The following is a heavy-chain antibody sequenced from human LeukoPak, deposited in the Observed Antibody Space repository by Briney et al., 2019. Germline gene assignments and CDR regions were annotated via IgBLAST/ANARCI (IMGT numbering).Heavy chain of an antibody. J-gene: IGHJ6*02. CDR2: IRPDGSQK. V-gene: IGHV3-7*03. CDR1: GFTFRNYW. CDR3: AGSGSGHSYGMDV. D-gene: IGHD3-10*01. Sequence: QSGGSLRLSCAASGFTFRNYWMSWVRQAPGEGLEWVANIRPDGSQKYYVDSARGRFTISRDNAKSSSYLQMSSLRPEDTAVYYCAGSGSGHSYGMDVWGQGSKVTVSS.